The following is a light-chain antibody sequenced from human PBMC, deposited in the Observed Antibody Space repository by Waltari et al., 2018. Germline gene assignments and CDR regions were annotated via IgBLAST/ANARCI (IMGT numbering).Light chain of an antibody. Sequence: EIVLPQSPATLFLSPGERATLSCRASQTVDTYLAWYQQRPGQAPRLLIYDTSNRATGIPDRFSGSGSETDFTLTISSLEPEDFAVYYCQQRRRWPLTFGGGSKVEI. CDR3: QQRRRWPLT. CDR1: QTVDTY. J-gene: IGKJ4*01. CDR2: DTS. V-gene: IGKV3-11*01.